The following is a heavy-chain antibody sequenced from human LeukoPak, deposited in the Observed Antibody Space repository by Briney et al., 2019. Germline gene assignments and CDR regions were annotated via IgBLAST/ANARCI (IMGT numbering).Heavy chain of an antibody. D-gene: IGHD3-16*01. Sequence: ASVKVSCKASGCTFTGYQMHWVRQAPGQGLEWMGWISPNSGGTNYAQKFQGRVTMTRDTSISTAYMELSRLRSDDTAVYYCARSRGVGVDYWGQGTLVTVSS. CDR1: GCTFTGYQ. V-gene: IGHV1-2*02. J-gene: IGHJ4*02. CDR2: ISPNSGGT. CDR3: ARSRGVGVDY.